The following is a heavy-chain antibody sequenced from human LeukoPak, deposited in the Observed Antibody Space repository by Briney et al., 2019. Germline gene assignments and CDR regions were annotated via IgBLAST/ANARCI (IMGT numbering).Heavy chain of an antibody. Sequence: PSETLSLTCTVSGASISTYYWSWIRQPPGKGLECIGCISDSGSTNYNSSLMSRVTISVDTSKTQFSLKLNAVTAADTAMYYCARAGAVPGSKTRGLDHWGQGTLVTVSS. D-gene: IGHD6-19*01. V-gene: IGHV4-59*01. J-gene: IGHJ4*02. CDR2: ISDSGST. CDR3: ARAGAVPGSKTRGLDH. CDR1: GASISTYY.